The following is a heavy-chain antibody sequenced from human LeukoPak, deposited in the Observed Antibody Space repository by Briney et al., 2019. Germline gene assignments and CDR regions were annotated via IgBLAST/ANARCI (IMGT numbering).Heavy chain of an antibody. CDR3: AKDLGVVPAANFDY. CDR2: MNPNSGNT. CDR1: GYTFTSYD. J-gene: IGHJ4*02. Sequence: PWASVKVSCKASGYTFTSYDINWVRQATGQGLEWMGWMNPNSGNTGYAQKFQGRVTMTRNTSISTAYMELSSLRSEDTAVYYCAKDLGVVPAANFDYWGQGTLVTVSS. D-gene: IGHD2-2*01. V-gene: IGHV1-8*01.